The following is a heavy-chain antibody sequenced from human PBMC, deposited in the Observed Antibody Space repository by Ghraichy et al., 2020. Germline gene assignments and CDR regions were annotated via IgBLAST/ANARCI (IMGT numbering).Heavy chain of an antibody. D-gene: IGHD5-12*01. CDR1: GGSISSGGYY. V-gene: IGHV4-31*03. J-gene: IGHJ4*02. Sequence: SETLSLTCTVSGGSISSGGYYWSWIRQHPGKGLEWIGYIYYSGSTYYNPSLKSRVTISVDTSKNQFSLKLSSVTAADTAVYYCARNPFGGYDYVWGQGTLVTVSS. CDR2: IYYSGST. CDR3: ARNPFGGYDYV.